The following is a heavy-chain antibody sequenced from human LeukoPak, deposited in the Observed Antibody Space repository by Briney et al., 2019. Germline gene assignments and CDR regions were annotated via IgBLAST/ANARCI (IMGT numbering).Heavy chain of an antibody. J-gene: IGHJ4*02. V-gene: IGHV3-23*01. CDR2: ISAIGGSI. CDR3: AKLASDYVWGTYRPFDF. Sequence: GGSLRLSCAAPGFTFNSYAMSWGRQAPGKGLEWVSGISAIGGSIYYADSVKGRFTISRDNSKNTLYLQMNSLRAEDTAVYYCAKLASDYVWGTYRPFDFWGQGTLVTVSS. CDR1: GFTFNSYA. D-gene: IGHD3-16*02.